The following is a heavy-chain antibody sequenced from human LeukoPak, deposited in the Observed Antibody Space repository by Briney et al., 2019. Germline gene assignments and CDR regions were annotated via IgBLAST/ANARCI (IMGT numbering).Heavy chain of an antibody. Sequence: GGSLRLSCAGSGFTFGGYAMTWFRQPPAKGLKWLPVIAYDGSRAFYADCVKGRFTISRDNSKNTMSGQMDDLRAEDTAVYYCTRYNNDHFDYWGQGTLVTVSS. CDR2: IAYDGSRA. CDR1: GFTFGGYA. D-gene: IGHD1-14*01. V-gene: IGHV3-33*01. J-gene: IGHJ4*02. CDR3: TRYNNDHFDY.